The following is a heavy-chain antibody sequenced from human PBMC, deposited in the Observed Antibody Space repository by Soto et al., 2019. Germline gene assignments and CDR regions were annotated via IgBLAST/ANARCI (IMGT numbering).Heavy chain of an antibody. CDR3: ARGVQQVVSFDY. V-gene: IGHV1-69*02. D-gene: IGHD6-6*01. Sequence: QVHLVQSGAEVKKAGSSVKGSCKTSGGTISTYPISWVRQAPGQGLEWKGKSIHDLGVSDYAQKFQGRLTINADKSTATAYMAMSSLRSEDTAVYYCARGVQQVVSFDYWGQGALGSVSS. J-gene: IGHJ4*02. CDR1: GGTISTYP. CDR2: SIHDLGVS.